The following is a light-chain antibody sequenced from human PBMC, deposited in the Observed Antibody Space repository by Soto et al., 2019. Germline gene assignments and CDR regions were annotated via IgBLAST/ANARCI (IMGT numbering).Light chain of an antibody. CDR3: QHYNSYSEA. J-gene: IGKJ1*01. V-gene: IGKV1-5*03. CDR1: QSISNW. Sequence: DIQITQSPSTLSGSVGDRVTITCRASQSISNWLAWYQQKPGKAPKLLIYKASTLKSGVPSRFSGSGSGTEFTLTISSLQPDDFATYYCQHYNSYSEAFGQGTK. CDR2: KAS.